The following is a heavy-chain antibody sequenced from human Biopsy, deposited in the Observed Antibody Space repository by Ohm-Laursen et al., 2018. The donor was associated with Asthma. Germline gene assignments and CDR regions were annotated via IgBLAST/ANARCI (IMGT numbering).Heavy chain of an antibody. CDR2: IRPGQPDI. CDR1: RFTYE. D-gene: IGHD3-22*01. V-gene: IGHV3-23*01. Sequence: SLRLSCSALRFTYEMHWVRQAPGKGLEWVGTIRPGQPDIDYEPPVRGRFFISRDDSKNTLYPDMTSLRAEDTAVYYCVKDTLIDSKNYYTFEVWGQGTMVTVSS. J-gene: IGHJ3*01. CDR3: VKDTLIDSKNYYTFEV.